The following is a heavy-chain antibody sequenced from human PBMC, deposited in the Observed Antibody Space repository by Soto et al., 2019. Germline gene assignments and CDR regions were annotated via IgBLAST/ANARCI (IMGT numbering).Heavy chain of an antibody. CDR3: ATDLSLYRGYSPFDY. CDR1: GFTFSSYG. J-gene: IGHJ4*02. V-gene: IGHV3-30*03. D-gene: IGHD5-18*01. CDR2: ISYDGSNK. Sequence: QVQLVESGGGVVQPGRSLRLSCAASGFTFSSYGMHWVRQAPGKGLEWVAVISYDGSNKYYADSVKGRFTISRDNSKNTLYLQMNSLRAEDTAVYYCATDLSLYRGYSPFDYWGQGTLVTVSS.